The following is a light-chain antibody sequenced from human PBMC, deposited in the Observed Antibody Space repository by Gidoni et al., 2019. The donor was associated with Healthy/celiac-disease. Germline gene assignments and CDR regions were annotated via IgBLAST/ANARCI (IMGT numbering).Light chain of an antibody. V-gene: IGKV1-5*03. J-gene: IGKJ2*01. CDR3: QQYNSYASYT. CDR1: QSISSW. Sequence: DIQMTQSPSTLSASVGDRVTITCRASQSISSWLAWYQQKPGKAPKHLIYKASSLESGVPSRFSGSGSGTEFTLTISSLQADDFATYYCQQYNSYASYTFXQXTKLEIK. CDR2: KAS.